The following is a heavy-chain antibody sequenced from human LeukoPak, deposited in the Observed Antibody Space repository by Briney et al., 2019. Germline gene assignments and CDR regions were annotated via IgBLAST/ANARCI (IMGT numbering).Heavy chain of an antibody. Sequence: PGRSLRLSCAASGFTFSSYAMPWVRQAPGKGLEWVAVISYDGSNKYYADSVKGRFTISRDNSKNTLYLQMNSLRAEDTAVYYCARDQMVRGVITSGHWGQGTLVTVSS. D-gene: IGHD3-10*01. CDR2: ISYDGSNK. V-gene: IGHV3-30*04. J-gene: IGHJ4*02. CDR3: ARDQMVRGVITSGH. CDR1: GFTFSSYA.